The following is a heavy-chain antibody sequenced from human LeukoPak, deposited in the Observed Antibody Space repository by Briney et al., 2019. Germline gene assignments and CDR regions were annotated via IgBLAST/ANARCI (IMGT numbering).Heavy chain of an antibody. CDR1: GVSISSGGYF. V-gene: IGHV4-61*02. J-gene: IGHJ5*02. Sequence: SETLSLTCTVSGVSISSGGYFWSCIRQPAGKGLECIGRFYVSGSTNYNPSLQSRVTISVDTSKNQFSLKLSPVTAADTAVYYCARGEADGGTTIPYRYNWFDPWGQGTLVTVSS. D-gene: IGHD5-12*01. CDR3: ARGEADGGTTIPYRYNWFDP. CDR2: FYVSGST.